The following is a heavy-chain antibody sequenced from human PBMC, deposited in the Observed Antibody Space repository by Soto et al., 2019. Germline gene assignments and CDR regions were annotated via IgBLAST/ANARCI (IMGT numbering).Heavy chain of an antibody. D-gene: IGHD3-22*01. CDR1: GGSIRSGSYY. CDR2: ISYSGST. V-gene: IGHV4-31*03. CDR3: ARVNIINMILMALDS. Sequence: PSWTLSLTCTVSGGSIRSGSYYWSWSRQRPGQGLEWIGYISYSGSTYYNPSLKSRLTISADTSKNQFALKLSSVTAADTAVYYCARVNIINMILMALDSWVQGTIVAVSA. J-gene: IGHJ4*02.